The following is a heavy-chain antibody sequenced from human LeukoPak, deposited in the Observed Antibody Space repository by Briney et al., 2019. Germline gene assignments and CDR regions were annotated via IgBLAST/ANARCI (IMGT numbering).Heavy chain of an antibody. CDR1: GYFFSTSW. CDR3: ARRLGATSADYHYYFDY. J-gene: IGHJ4*02. D-gene: IGHD4/OR15-4a*01. CDR2: IYPDDSDT. Sequence: GESLKISCKGSGYFFSTSWIGWVRQMPGKGLEWMGIIYPDDSDTRYSPSFQGQVTISADKSKSTTYLQWSSLQASDTAMYYCARRLGATSADYHYYFDYWAQETKVTVS. V-gene: IGHV5-51*01.